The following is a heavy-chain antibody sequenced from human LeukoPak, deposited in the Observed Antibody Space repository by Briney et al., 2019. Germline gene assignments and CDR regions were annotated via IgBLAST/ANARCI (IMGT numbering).Heavy chain of an antibody. CDR2: IYYSGST. Sequence: KTSETLSLTCTVSGGSISSYYWSWIRQPPGKGLEWIGYIYYSGSTNYNPSLKSRVTISVDTSKNQFSLKLSSVTAADTAVYYCARHGSYYDFWSGYYHYFDYWGQGTLVTVSS. V-gene: IGHV4-59*08. D-gene: IGHD3-3*01. CDR3: ARHGSYYDFWSGYYHYFDY. CDR1: GGSISSYY. J-gene: IGHJ4*02.